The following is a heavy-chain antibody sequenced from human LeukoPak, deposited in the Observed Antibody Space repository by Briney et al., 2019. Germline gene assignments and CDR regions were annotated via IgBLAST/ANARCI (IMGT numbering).Heavy chain of an antibody. CDR3: AKDYVRYCSSTSCFPGDY. CDR2: ISWDGGST. D-gene: IGHD2-2*01. V-gene: IGHV3-43*01. CDR1: GFTFSSYT. Sequence: GGSLRLSCAASGFTFSSYTMHWVRQAPGKGLEWVSLISWDGGSTYYADSVKGRFTISRDNSKNSLYLQMNSLRTEDTALYYCAKDYVRYCSSTSCFPGDYWGQGTLVTVSS. J-gene: IGHJ4*02.